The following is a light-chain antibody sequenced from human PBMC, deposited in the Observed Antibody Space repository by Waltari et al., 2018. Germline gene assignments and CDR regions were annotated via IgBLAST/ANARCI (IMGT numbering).Light chain of an antibody. J-gene: IGLJ1*01. CDR2: TNN. V-gene: IGLV1-44*01. CDR3: ATWDDSLNGPFV. CDR1: SSNIGRNT. Sequence: QSVLTQPPSASGTPGQRVTISCSGSSSNIGRNTVNWYQHLPGTAPKLLIYTNNQRPSGVPDRFSGSKSGTSASLAISGLQSEDEADYYCATWDDSLNGPFVFGTGTKVTVL.